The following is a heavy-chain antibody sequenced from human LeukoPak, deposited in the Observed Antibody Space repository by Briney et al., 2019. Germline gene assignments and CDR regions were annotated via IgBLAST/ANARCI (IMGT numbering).Heavy chain of an antibody. D-gene: IGHD1-1*01. Sequence: GGSLRLSCAASGFTFSSYTMHWVRQAPGKGLEWVAVISYDGSNKYYADSVKGRFTISRDNSKNTLYLQMNSLRAEDTAVYYCARDPLGTRPGFDYWGQGTLVTVSS. CDR2: ISYDGSNK. CDR1: GFTFSSYT. J-gene: IGHJ4*02. V-gene: IGHV3-30*04. CDR3: ARDPLGTRPGFDY.